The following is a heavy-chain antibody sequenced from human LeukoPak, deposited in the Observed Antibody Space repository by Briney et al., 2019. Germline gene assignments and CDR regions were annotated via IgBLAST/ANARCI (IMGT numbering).Heavy chain of an antibody. CDR1: GDSFSSVTDY. CDR3: AGERGEEYSSGWYKRNYFDN. Sequence: SETLSLTCTVSGDSFSSVTDYWAWIRQPPGKGLEWIASGDYSGGTYYNPSLEGRVAISADMSKNQFSLKLTSVTGADTAVYYCAGERGEEYSSGWYKRNYFDNWGQGIRVTVSS. CDR2: GDYSGGT. J-gene: IGHJ4*02. D-gene: IGHD6-19*01. V-gene: IGHV4-39*07.